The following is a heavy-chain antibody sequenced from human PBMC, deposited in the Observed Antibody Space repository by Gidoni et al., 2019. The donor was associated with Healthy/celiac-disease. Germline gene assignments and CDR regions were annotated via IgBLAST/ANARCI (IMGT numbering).Heavy chain of an antibody. CDR2: ISYDGSNK. D-gene: IGHD3-16*01. V-gene: IGHV3-30*18. J-gene: IGHJ4*02. CDR3: AKSWAKLNYFDY. Sequence: QVQLVESGGGVVQPGRSLRLSCAASGFTFSSYGMHWVRQAPGKGLEWVAVISYDGSNKYYADSVKGRFTISRDNSKNTLYLQMNSLRAEDTAVYYCAKSWAKLNYFDYWGQGTLVTVSS. CDR1: GFTFSSYG.